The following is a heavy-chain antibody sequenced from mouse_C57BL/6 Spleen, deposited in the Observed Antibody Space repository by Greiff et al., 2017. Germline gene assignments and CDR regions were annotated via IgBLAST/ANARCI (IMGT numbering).Heavy chain of an antibody. CDR1: GYTFTSYW. CDR3: ARWGGSSAEFAY. D-gene: IGHD1-1*01. J-gene: IGHJ3*01. V-gene: IGHV1-52*01. CDR2: IDPSDSET. Sequence: QVQLQQPGAELVRPGSSVKLSCKASGYTFTSYWMHWVKQRPIQGLEWIGNIDPSDSETHYNQKFKDKATLTVDKSSSTAYMQLSSLTSEDSAVYYCARWGGSSAEFAYWGQGTLVTVSA.